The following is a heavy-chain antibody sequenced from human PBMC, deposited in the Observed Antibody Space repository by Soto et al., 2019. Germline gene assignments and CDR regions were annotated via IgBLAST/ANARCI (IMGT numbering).Heavy chain of an antibody. CDR3: ARGAPQSLTFGGVIVIPTYFDY. V-gene: IGHV4-34*01. CDR1: GGSFSGYY. CDR2: INHSGST. J-gene: IGHJ4*02. Sequence: QVQLQQWGAGLLKPSETLSLTCAVYGGSFSGYYWSWIRQPPGKGLEWIGEINHSGSTNYNPSLKSRVTISVDTSKNQFSLKLSSVTAADTAVYYCARGAPQSLTFGGVIVIPTYFDYWGQGTLVTVSS. D-gene: IGHD3-16*02.